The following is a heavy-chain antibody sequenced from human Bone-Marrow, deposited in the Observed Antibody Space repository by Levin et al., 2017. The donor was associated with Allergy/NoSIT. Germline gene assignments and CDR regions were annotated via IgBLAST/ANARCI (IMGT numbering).Heavy chain of an antibody. CDR1: GFTFSSYA. Sequence: ASVKVSCAASGFTFSSYAMSWVRQAPGKGLEWVSAISGSGGSTYYADSVKGRFTISRDNSKNTLYLQMNSLRAEDTAVYYCAKDSGGVYCSGGSCTRSYWYFDLWGRGTLVTVSS. CDR2: ISGSGGST. J-gene: IGHJ2*01. CDR3: AKDSGGVYCSGGSCTRSYWYFDL. D-gene: IGHD2-15*01. V-gene: IGHV3-23*01.